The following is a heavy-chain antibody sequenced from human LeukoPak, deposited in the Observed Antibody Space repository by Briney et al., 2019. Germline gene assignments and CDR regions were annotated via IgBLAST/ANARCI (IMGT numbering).Heavy chain of an antibody. CDR1: GFTFSSYG. D-gene: IGHD3-10*01. CDR3: AKARWFGEEVELDY. V-gene: IGHV3-30*18. Sequence: GGSLRLSCAASGFTFSSYGMHWVRQAPGKGLEWVAVISYDGSNKYYADSVKGRFTISRDNSKNTLYLQMNSLRAEDTAVYYCAKARWFGEEVELDYWGQGTLVTVSS. J-gene: IGHJ4*02. CDR2: ISYDGSNK.